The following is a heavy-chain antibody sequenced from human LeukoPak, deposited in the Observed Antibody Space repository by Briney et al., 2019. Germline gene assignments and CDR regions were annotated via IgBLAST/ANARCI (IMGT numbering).Heavy chain of an antibody. J-gene: IGHJ4*02. D-gene: IGHD6-13*01. CDR2: IKQDGSEK. CDR1: GFTFSSYW. V-gene: IGHV3-7*01. CDR3: ARDQKPGIAAAVPDY. Sequence: GGSLRLSCAASGFTFSSYWMSWVRQAPGKGLEWVANIKQDGSEKYYVDSVKGRFTISRDNAKNSLYLQMNSLRAEDTAVYYCARDQKPGIAAAVPDYWGQGTLVTVSS.